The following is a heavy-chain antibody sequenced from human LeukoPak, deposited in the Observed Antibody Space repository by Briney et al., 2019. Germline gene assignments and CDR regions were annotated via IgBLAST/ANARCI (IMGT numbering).Heavy chain of an antibody. CDR3: ARSFERNIVVVVAAAFDY. D-gene: IGHD2-15*01. CDR2: ISSSSSYI. J-gene: IGHJ4*02. Sequence: PGGSLRLSCAASGFTFSSYSMNWVRQAPGKGLEWVSSISSSSSYIYYADSVKGRFTISRDNAKNSLCLQMNSLRAEDTAVYYCARSFERNIVVVVAAAFDYWGQGTLVTVSS. CDR1: GFTFSSYS. V-gene: IGHV3-21*01.